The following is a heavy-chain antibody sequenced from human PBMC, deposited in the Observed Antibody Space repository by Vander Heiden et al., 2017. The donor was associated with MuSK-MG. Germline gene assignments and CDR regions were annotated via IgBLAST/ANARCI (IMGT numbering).Heavy chain of an antibody. J-gene: IGHJ6*02. V-gene: IGHV3-11*06. Sequence: QVQLVESGGGLVKPGGSLRLSCAASGFTFRDYYMSWIRKAPGKGLEWVSYISSSSSYTNYADSVKGRFTISRDNAKNSLYLQMNSLRAEDTAVYYCARYTLGDYYYYYGMDVWGQGTTVTVSS. CDR1: GFTFRDYY. CDR2: ISSSSSYT. CDR3: ARYTLGDYYYYYGMDV. D-gene: IGHD2-15*01.